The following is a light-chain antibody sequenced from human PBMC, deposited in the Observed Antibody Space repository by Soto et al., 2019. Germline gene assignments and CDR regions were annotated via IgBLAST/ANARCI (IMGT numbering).Light chain of an antibody. CDR3: QSYDSSLSAPYV. J-gene: IGLJ1*01. Sequence: QSVLTQPPSVSGAPGQRVTVSCTGSSSNIGAGYDVHWYQQLPGTAPKLLIYGNNNRPSGVPDRFSGSKSGTSASLAITGPQAGDEADYYCQSYDSSLSAPYVFGTGTKVTVL. CDR2: GNN. CDR1: SSNIGAGYD. V-gene: IGLV1-40*01.